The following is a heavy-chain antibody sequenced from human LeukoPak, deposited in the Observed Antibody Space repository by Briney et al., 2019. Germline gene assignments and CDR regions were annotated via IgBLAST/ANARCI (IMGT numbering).Heavy chain of an antibody. CDR2: IKQDGSEK. D-gene: IGHD1-7*01. CDR3: AREARITGTTLDF. Sequence: GGSLRLSCAASGFTFSDFWMNWVRQAPGKGLEWGASIKQDGSEKYYVDSVKGRFTISRDNTKSSLYLQMNSLRAEDTAVYYCAREARITGTTLDFWGRGTLVTVSS. V-gene: IGHV3-7*05. CDR1: GFTFSDFW. J-gene: IGHJ4*02.